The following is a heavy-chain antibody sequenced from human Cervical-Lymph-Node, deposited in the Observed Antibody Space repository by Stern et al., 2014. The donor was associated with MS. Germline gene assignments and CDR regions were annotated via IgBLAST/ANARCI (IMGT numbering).Heavy chain of an antibody. CDR2: IWSAGSNK. CDR1: GFTFSSYG. D-gene: IGHD1-26*01. V-gene: IGHV3-33*01. Sequence: VQLEESGGGVVQPGRSLRLACAASGFTFSSYGMHWVRQAPDKGPEWVAVIWSAGSNKYYKDSVKGRFTISRDNSKNALYLQMNSLRAEDTAVYYCARDSTKGGSNYWGQGTLVTVSS. J-gene: IGHJ4*02. CDR3: ARDSTKGGSNY.